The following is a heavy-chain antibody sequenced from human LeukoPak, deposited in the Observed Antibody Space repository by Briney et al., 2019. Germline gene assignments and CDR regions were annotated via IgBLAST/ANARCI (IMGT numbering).Heavy chain of an antibody. V-gene: IGHV1-18*01. CDR2: ISAYNGNT. CDR1: GYTFTSYG. Sequence: ASVKVSCKASGYTFTSYGISWVRQAPGQGLEWMGWISAYNGNTNYAQKLQGRVTMTTDTSTSTAYMELRSLRSDDTAVYYCARDYYDSSGFLGNDYCGQGKLVTVSS. J-gene: IGHJ4*02. D-gene: IGHD3-22*01. CDR3: ARDYYDSSGFLGNDY.